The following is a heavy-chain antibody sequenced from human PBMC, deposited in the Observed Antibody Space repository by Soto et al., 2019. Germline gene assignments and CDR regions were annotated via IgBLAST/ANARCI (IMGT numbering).Heavy chain of an antibody. V-gene: IGHV2-5*02. CDR1: GFSLSTSGVG. D-gene: IGHD3-3*02. CDR3: ARLVEMATISWFDP. J-gene: IGHJ5*02. CDR2: IYWDDDE. Sequence: QITLKESGPALVKPTQTLTLTCTFSGFSLSTSGVGVGWIRQPPGKALEWLALIYWDDDERHSPSLKSRLTITKDTSKNQVVLTMTNMDPVDTATYYCARLVEMATISWFDPWGQGTLVTVSS.